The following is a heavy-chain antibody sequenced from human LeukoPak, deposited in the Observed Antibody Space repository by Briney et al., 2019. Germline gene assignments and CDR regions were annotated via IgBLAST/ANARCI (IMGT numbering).Heavy chain of an antibody. CDR2: IYNTGST. V-gene: IGHV4-4*07. Sequence: SETLSLTCTVSGGSISSYYWSWIRQPAGKGLEWIGRIYNTGSTNYNPSFESRVTMLVDTSKNQFSLRLSSVTAADTAVYYCARGRYFDYWGQGTLVSVSS. CDR1: GGSISSYY. CDR3: ARGRYFDY. J-gene: IGHJ4*02.